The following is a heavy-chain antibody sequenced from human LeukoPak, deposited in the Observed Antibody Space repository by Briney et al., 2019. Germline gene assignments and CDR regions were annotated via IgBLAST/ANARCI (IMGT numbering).Heavy chain of an antibody. CDR3: ARSLKWNLVGFAY. CDR2: INNSGDNT. Sequence: GGSLRLSCAASGFTLSSYAMNWVRQAPGKGLEWVSVINNSGDNTFYADSVKGRFTISRDNSKNTLYLQMSSLRGEDTAVYYCARSLKWNLVGFAYWGQGTLVTVSS. V-gene: IGHV3-23*01. CDR1: GFTLSSYA. D-gene: IGHD1-1*01. J-gene: IGHJ4*02.